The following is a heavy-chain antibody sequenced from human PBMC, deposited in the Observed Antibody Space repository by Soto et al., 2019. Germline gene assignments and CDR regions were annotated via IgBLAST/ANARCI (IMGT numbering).Heavy chain of an antibody. CDR2: INPSGGRT. V-gene: IGHV1-46*01. CDR1: GYTFTSYY. CDR3: ARGAYCSGGSCSVIRFDP. D-gene: IGHD2-15*01. Sequence: ASVKVSCKASGYTFTSYYMHWVRQAPGQGLEWMGIINPSGGRTSYAQKFQGRVTITADTSTSTAYMELSSLRSEDTAVYYCARGAYCSGGSCSVIRFDPWGQGTLVTVSS. J-gene: IGHJ5*02.